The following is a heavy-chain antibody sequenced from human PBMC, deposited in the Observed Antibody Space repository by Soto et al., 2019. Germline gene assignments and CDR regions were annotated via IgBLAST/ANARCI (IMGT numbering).Heavy chain of an antibody. CDR1: GYSFTSYW. V-gene: IGHV5-10-1*03. CDR3: ARPRSNRITMVRGVIGDFDI. D-gene: IGHD3-10*01. Sequence: EVQLVQSGAEVKKPGESLRISCKGSGYSFTSYWISWVRQMPGKGLEWMGRIDPSDSYTNYSPSFQGHVTISADKSINTAHLQWSSLKASDTAMYYWARPRSNRITMVRGVIGDFDIWGQGTMVTVSS. CDR2: IDPSDSYT. J-gene: IGHJ3*02.